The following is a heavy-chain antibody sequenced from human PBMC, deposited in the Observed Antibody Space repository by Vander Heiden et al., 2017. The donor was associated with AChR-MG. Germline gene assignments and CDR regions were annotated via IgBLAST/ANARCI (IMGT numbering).Heavy chain of an antibody. CDR1: GYTFTSYG. J-gene: IGHJ4*02. Sequence: QVQLVQSGAEVKKPGASVKVSCKASGYTFTSYGISWVRQAPGQGLEWMGWISAYNGNTDYAQKLQGRVTMTTDTSTSTAYMELRSLRSDDTAVYYCARDGGYYDILTGYYKSPFDYWGQGTLVTVSS. D-gene: IGHD3-9*01. V-gene: IGHV1-18*01. CDR3: ARDGGYYDILTGYYKSPFDY. CDR2: ISAYNGNT.